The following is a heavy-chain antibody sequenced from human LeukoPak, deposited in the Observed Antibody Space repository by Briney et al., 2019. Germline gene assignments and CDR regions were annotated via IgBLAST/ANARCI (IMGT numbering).Heavy chain of an antibody. Sequence: GASVKVSCKAPGGTFSSYAISWVRQAPGQGLEWMGGIIPIFGTANYAQKFQGRVTITADESTSTAYMELSSLRSEDTAVYYCARGPCDRWLQCHFDYWGQGTLVTVSS. J-gene: IGHJ4*02. V-gene: IGHV1-69*13. CDR2: IIPIFGTA. CDR3: ARGPCDRWLQCHFDY. CDR1: GGTFSSYA. D-gene: IGHD5-24*01.